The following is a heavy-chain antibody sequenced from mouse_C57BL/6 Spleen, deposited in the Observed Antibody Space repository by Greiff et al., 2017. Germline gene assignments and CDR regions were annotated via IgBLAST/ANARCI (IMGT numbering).Heavy chain of an antibody. CDR1: GYTFTTYP. CDR2: FHPYNDDT. V-gene: IGHV1-47*01. J-gene: IGHJ2*01. D-gene: IGHD4-1*01. CDR3: ARGTGTGFDD. Sequence: QVQLQQSGAELVKPGASVKMSCTASGYTFTTYPIEWITQNHGKSLEWIGNFHPYNDDTKYNETFKGKATGTVEKSSSTVYLELSRLTSDDSAGYDCARGTGTGFDDWGQGTTLTVSS.